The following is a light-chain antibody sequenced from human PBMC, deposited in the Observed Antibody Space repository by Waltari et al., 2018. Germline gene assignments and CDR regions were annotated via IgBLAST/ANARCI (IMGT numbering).Light chain of an antibody. J-gene: IGLJ2*01. Sequence: QSELTQPPSVSGAAGRRVTISCTGSSSNIGAGYEVHGYQHLPRKAPRLLIFSNNNRPSGVPDRFSASKSGTSASLAITGLQADDEGDYYCTSYDRGLSDLVFGGGTKLTVL. V-gene: IGLV1-40*01. CDR1: SSNIGAGYE. CDR3: TSYDRGLSDLV. CDR2: SNN.